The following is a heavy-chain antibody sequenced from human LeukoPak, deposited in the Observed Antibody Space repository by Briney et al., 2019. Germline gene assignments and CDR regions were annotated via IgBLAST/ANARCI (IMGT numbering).Heavy chain of an antibody. Sequence: GASVKVSCKASGGTFSSYAISWVRQAPGQGLEWMGGIIPIFGTANYAQKFQGRVTITADESTSTAYMELSSLRSEDTAVYYCARDYYDSSGYYYFDYWGRGTLVTVSS. J-gene: IGHJ4*02. CDR3: ARDYYDSSGYYYFDY. D-gene: IGHD3-22*01. CDR1: GGTFSSYA. V-gene: IGHV1-69*13. CDR2: IIPIFGTA.